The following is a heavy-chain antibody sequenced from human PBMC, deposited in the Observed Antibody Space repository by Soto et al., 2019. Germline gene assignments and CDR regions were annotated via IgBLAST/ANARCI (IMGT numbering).Heavy chain of an antibody. V-gene: IGHV3-33*01. Sequence: QVQLVESGGGVVQPGRSLRLSCAASGFTFSSYGMHWVRQAPGKGLEWVAVIWYDGTNKYYADSEKGRFTISRDNSKNTLYLQMNSLRAEDTAVYYCARDPTPRSPPDYWGQGILVTVSS. D-gene: IGHD1-26*01. CDR2: IWYDGTNK. CDR3: ARDPTPRSPPDY. CDR1: GFTFSSYG. J-gene: IGHJ4*02.